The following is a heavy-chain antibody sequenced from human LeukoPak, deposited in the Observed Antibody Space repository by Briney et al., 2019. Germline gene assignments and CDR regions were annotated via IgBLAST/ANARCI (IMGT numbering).Heavy chain of an antibody. CDR2: ICTSSSIM. D-gene: IGHD3-22*01. J-gene: IGHJ5*02. CDR1: GFTFTSYS. CDR3: ARAYDSSGYYYRIPFDP. Sequence: GGSLRLSCAASGFTFTSYSMNWVRQAPGKGLEWVSYICTSSSIMYYADSVKGRFTISRDNAKNSLYLQMNSLRDEDTAVYYCARAYDSSGYYYRIPFDPWGQGTLVTVSS. V-gene: IGHV3-48*02.